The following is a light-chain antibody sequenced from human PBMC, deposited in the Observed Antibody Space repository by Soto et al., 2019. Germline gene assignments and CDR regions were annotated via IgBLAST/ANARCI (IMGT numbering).Light chain of an antibody. CDR3: HSYDSSLSGWV. Sequence: QPVLTQPPSVSGAPGQRVTISCTGSSSNIVAIYDVHWYQQLPGTAPKLLIYGNTNRPSGVPDRFSGSKSGTSASLAITGLQAEDEADYYCHSYDSSLSGWVFGGGTKLTVL. CDR2: GNT. J-gene: IGLJ3*02. CDR1: SSNIVAIYD. V-gene: IGLV1-40*01.